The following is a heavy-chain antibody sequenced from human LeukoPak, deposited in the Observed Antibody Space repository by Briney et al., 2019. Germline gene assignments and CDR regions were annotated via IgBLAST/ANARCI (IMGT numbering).Heavy chain of an antibody. CDR3: ARGVYIAAAQYGY. D-gene: IGHD6-13*01. V-gene: IGHV4-59*01. CDR1: GGSISSYY. Sequence: PSETLSLTCTVSGGSISSYYWSWIRQPPGKGLEWTGYIYYSGTTNYNSSLKSRVTISVDTSKNQFSLKLSSVTAADTAVYYCARGVYIAAAQYGYWGQGTLVSVSS. J-gene: IGHJ4*02. CDR2: IYYSGTT.